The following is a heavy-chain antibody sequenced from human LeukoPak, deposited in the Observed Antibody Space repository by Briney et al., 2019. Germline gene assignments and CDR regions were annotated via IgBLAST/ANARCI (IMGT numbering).Heavy chain of an antibody. CDR1: GCIFTSYW. CDR2: IYLGDSDT. CDR3: ARRRGGSGWYAVVY. Sequence: GASLQISCKGAGCIFTSYWIGWGRQLPGKGLEWMGIIYLGDSDTRYSPSFQGQVTISADKSISTAYLQRSSLKGSDTGMYCGARRRGGSGWYAVVYCGQGALVTVSS. D-gene: IGHD6-19*01. J-gene: IGHJ4*02. V-gene: IGHV5-51*01.